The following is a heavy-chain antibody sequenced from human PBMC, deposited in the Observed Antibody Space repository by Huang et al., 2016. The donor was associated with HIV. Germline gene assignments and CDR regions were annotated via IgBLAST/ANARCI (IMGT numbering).Heavy chain of an antibody. V-gene: IGHV4-39*01. D-gene: IGHD3-10*01. CDR2: IYYSGST. J-gene: IGHJ4*02. CDR1: DGSIRSDNYY. CDR3: ARLPGSITMIRGVITDPY. Sequence: QLQLQESGPGLVKPSETLSLTCTVSDGSIRSDNYYWGWIRQPPGKGLEWIGSIYYSGSTYYNPSLKSRVTITVDTSKNQFSLKMRSVTAADTAVYYCARLPGSITMIRGVITDPYWGQGTLVTVSS.